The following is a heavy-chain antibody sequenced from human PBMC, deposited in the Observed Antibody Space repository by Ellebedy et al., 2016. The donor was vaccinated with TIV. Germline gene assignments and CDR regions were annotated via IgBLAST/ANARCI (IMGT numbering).Heavy chain of an antibody. Sequence: SVKVSCXASGGTFSSYAISWVRQAPGQGLEWMGGIIPIFGTANYAQKFQGRVTITADESTSTAYMELSSLRSEDTAVYYCATDQGASRDYYYYMDVWGKGTTVTVSS. V-gene: IGHV1-69*13. J-gene: IGHJ6*03. CDR2: IIPIFGTA. CDR3: ATDQGASRDYYYYMDV. CDR1: GGTFSSYA. D-gene: IGHD1-26*01.